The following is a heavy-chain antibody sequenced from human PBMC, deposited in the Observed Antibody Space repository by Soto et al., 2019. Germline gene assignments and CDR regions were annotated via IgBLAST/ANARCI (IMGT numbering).Heavy chain of an antibody. Sequence: QVQLVQSGAEEKKPGASVTVSCKASGYTFTSYAMNWVLQAPGQRLDWMGWINAGNGNTKYSQKFQGRVTITRDTSASTAYTELSSLRSEDTAVYYCARAYGSGALGYFDYWGQVPLVTVSA. J-gene: IGHJ4*02. CDR2: INAGNGNT. D-gene: IGHD3-10*01. CDR1: GYTFTSYA. CDR3: ARAYGSGALGYFDY. V-gene: IGHV1-3*05.